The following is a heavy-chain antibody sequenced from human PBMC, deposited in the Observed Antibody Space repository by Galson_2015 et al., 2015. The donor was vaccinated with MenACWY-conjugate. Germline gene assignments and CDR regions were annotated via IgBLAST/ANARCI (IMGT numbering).Heavy chain of an antibody. CDR2: ISPGDSNT. CDR1: GYYFTSYW. Sequence: QSGAEVKKPGESLRISCKGSGYYFTSYWIAWVRQIPGKGLEWMGLISPGDSNTRYSPSFQGQVTISANKSISTAYLQWSSLKASDTAMYYCARHPPGGRGMDVWGQGTTVTVSS. V-gene: IGHV5-51*01. CDR3: ARHPPGGRGMDV. D-gene: IGHD1-26*01. J-gene: IGHJ6*02.